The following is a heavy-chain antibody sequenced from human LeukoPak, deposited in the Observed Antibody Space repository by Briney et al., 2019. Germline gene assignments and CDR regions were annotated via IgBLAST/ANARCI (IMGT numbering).Heavy chain of an antibody. Sequence: GGSLRLSCTASGFIFSSFWMTWVRQAPGKGLEWVANIRPDGSAQYCVDSMKGRFTISRDNAKNSLFLQMDSLRVEDTAVYYCARATVATAGTEWGQGTLVTVSP. CDR3: ARATVATAGTE. J-gene: IGHJ4*02. V-gene: IGHV3-7*01. CDR1: GFIFSSFW. D-gene: IGHD2-15*01. CDR2: IRPDGSAQ.